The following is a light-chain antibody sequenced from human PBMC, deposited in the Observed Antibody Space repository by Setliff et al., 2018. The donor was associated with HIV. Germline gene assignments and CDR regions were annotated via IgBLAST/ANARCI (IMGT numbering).Light chain of an antibody. CDR1: SSDIGGNRY. V-gene: IGLV2-14*01. Sequence: QSALAQPASVSGSPGQSITISCTGTSSDIGGNRYVSWFRQHPGKAPKLMIYNVSNRPSGISDRFSGSRSGNTASLIISGLQAEDEADYYFTSYTDSRSGVFGGGTKVNVL. CDR3: TSYTDSRSGV. J-gene: IGLJ3*02. CDR2: NVS.